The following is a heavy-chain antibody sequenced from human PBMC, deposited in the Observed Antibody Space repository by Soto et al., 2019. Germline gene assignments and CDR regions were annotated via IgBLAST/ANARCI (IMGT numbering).Heavy chain of an antibody. V-gene: IGHV4-4*02. CDR3: ATEPGYPLEDYYYYGVDV. Sequence: PSETLSLTCAVSGGSIIRNNWWNLVRQSPGKGLEWIGEIYHSGSTNYNPSLKSRVTISMDKSKNQFSLKLSSVTAADTAVYYCATEPGYPLEDYYYYGVDVWGQGTTVTVSS. CDR2: IYHSGST. CDR1: GGSIIRNNW. J-gene: IGHJ6*02. D-gene: IGHD6-25*01.